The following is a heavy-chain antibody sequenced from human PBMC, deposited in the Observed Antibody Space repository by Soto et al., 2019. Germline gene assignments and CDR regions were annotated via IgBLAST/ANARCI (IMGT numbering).Heavy chain of an antibody. J-gene: IGHJ5*02. CDR2: IIPIFGTA. CDR3: AGGAEDNWFDP. V-gene: IGHV1-69*12. Sequence: QVQLVQSGAEVKKPGSSVKVSCKASGGTFRSYAISWVRQAPGQGLEWMGGIIPIFGTANNSQKFQGRVTISADESTSTAYMELSSLRTEDTAVYYWAGGAEDNWFDPWGQGTLVTVSS. CDR1: GGTFRSYA.